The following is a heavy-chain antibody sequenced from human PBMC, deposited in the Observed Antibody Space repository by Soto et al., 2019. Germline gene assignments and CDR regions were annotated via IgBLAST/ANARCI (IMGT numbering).Heavy chain of an antibody. Sequence: VGSLRLSCAASGFTFSSYAMSWVRQAPGKGLEWVSAISGSGGSTYYADSVKGRFTISRDNSKNTLYLQMNSLRAEDTAVYYCAKGCSGGSCYFDYWGQGTLVTVSS. CDR3: AKGCSGGSCYFDY. CDR2: ISGSGGST. D-gene: IGHD2-15*01. CDR1: GFTFSSYA. J-gene: IGHJ4*02. V-gene: IGHV3-23*01.